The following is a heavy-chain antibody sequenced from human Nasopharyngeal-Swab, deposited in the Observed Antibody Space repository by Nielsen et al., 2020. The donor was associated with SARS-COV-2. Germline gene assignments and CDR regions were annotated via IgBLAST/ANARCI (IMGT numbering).Heavy chain of an antibody. CDR3: ARGLDSSGYYPNWFDP. D-gene: IGHD3-22*01. J-gene: IGHJ5*02. Sequence: WVRQAPGQGLEWMGIINPSGGSTSYAQKFQGRVTMTRDTSTSTVYMELSSLRSEDTAVYYRARGLDSSGYYPNWFDPWGQGTLVTVSS. V-gene: IGHV1-46*01. CDR2: INPSGGST.